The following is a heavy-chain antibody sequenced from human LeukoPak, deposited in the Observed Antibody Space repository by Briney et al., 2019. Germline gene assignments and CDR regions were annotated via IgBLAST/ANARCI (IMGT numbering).Heavy chain of an antibody. CDR2: IYSSGST. CDR1: GGSISSYY. D-gene: IGHD6-13*01. V-gene: IGHV4-59*01. Sequence: SETLSLTCTVSGGSISSYYWSWIRQPPGKGLEWIGYIYSSGSTNYNPSLKSRLTISVDTSKNQFSLKLSSVTAADTAVYYCARVGSSNWFGRFDFWGQGTMVTVSS. CDR3: ARVGSSNWFGRFDF. J-gene: IGHJ3*01.